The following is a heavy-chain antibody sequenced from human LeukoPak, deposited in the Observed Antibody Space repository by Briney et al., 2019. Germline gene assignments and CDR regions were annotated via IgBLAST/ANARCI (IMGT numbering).Heavy chain of an antibody. CDR1: GGSISSYY. V-gene: IGHV4-59*01. D-gene: IGHD4-17*01. CDR3: ASGSTKYGDYGY. CDR2: IYYSGST. J-gene: IGHJ4*02. Sequence: SETLSLTCTVSGGSISSYYWSWIRQPPGKGLEWIGYIYYSGSTNYNPSLKSRVTISVDTSKNQFSLRLSSVTAADTAVYYCASGSTKYGDYGYWGQGTLVTVSS.